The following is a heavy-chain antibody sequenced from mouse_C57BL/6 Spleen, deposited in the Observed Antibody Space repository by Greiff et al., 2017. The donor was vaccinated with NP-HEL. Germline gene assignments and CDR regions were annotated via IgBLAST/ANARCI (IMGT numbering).Heavy chain of an antibody. CDR3: AGYWDRSSYAMDY. V-gene: IGHV7-3*01. CDR1: GFTFTDYY. Sequence: EVKLMESGGGLVQPGGSLSLSCAASGFTFTDYYMSWVRQPPGKALEWLGFIRNKANGYTTEYSTSVKGRFTISRDKSQSILYLQMNALRAEDSATYYCAGYWDRSSYAMDYWGQGTSVTVSS. J-gene: IGHJ4*01. D-gene: IGHD3-3*01. CDR2: IRNKANGYTT.